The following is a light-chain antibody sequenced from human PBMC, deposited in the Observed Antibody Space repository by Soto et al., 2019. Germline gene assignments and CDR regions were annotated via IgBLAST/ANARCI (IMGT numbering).Light chain of an antibody. CDR2: GAS. J-gene: IGKJ5*01. CDR1: QSIKNY. Sequence: DIQMTQSPSSLSAAIGDRVTITCRASQSIKNYLNWYQHKPGAAPKLLIFGASNLESGVPSRFSGSGSGTEFTLSISSLQPEDFATYYCQPGYSTTPLTFGQGTRVEIK. CDR3: QPGYSTTPLT. V-gene: IGKV1-39*01.